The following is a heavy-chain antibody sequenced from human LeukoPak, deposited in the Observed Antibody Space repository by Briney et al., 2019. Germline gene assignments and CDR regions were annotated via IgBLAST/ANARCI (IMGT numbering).Heavy chain of an antibody. Sequence: ASVNVSFNSSGYTLTSCGINLMRQPPGQGLELMGVTIAYNGNTNYAQKIQGRVNMTTDTSTSTAYMELRSLRSDDTDVYCCARVEGGNIVLMVYASYYFDYWGQGTLVTVSS. CDR1: GYTLTSCG. CDR3: ARVEGGNIVLMVYASYYFDY. CDR2: TIAYNGNT. D-gene: IGHD2-8*01. J-gene: IGHJ4*02. V-gene: IGHV1-18*01.